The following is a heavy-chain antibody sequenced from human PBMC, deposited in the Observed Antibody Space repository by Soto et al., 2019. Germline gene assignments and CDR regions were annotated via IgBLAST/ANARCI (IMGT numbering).Heavy chain of an antibody. Sequence: VQLVESGGGLVKPGGSLRLSCAASGFTFSSYSMNWVRQAPGKGLEWVSSISSSSSYIYYADSVKGRFTISRDNAKNSLYLQMNSLRAEDTAVYYCARDRVADSSSWYDYYYGMDVWGQGTTVTVSS. J-gene: IGHJ6*02. CDR3: ARDRVADSSSWYDYYYGMDV. V-gene: IGHV3-21*01. CDR2: ISSSSSYI. CDR1: GFTFSSYS. D-gene: IGHD6-13*01.